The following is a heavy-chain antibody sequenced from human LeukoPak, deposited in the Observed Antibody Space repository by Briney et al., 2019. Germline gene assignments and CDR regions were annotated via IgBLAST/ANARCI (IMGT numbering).Heavy chain of an antibody. CDR2: INHSGST. CDR3: AREGRGYSYGSDY. V-gene: IGHV4-34*01. D-gene: IGHD5-18*01. Sequence: PSETLSLTCAVYGGSFSGYYWSWIRQPPGKGLEWIGEINHSGSTNYNPSLKSRVTISVDTSKNQFSLKLSSVTAADTAVYYCAREGRGYSYGSDYWGQGTLVTVSS. J-gene: IGHJ4*02. CDR1: GGSFSGYY.